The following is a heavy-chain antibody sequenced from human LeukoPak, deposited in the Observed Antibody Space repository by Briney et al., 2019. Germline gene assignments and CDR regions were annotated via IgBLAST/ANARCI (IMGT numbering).Heavy chain of an antibody. CDR1: GFTVSSNY. CDR2: IYSGGST. V-gene: IGHV3-53*01. CDR3: ARSSGSYNPFDY. Sequence: GGSLRLSCAASGFTVSSNYMSWVRQAPGKGLEWVSVIYSGGSTYYADSVKGRFTISRDNSKNTLYLQMNSLRAEDTAVYYCARSSGSYNPFDYWGQGTLVTVSS. J-gene: IGHJ4*02. D-gene: IGHD1-26*01.